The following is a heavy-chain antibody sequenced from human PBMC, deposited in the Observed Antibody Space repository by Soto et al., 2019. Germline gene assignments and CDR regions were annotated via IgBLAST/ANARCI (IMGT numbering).Heavy chain of an antibody. D-gene: IGHD2-21*02. CDR2: IHSDGSTT. CDR1: GFTFNYYW. J-gene: IGHJ3*01. Sequence: EVQLVESEGGLVQRGGSLRLSCAASGFTFNYYWMHWVRQAPGQGLVWVSHIHSDGSTTTYADSVKGRFTISRDNAKNTLYLQMNSLRAEDTAVYYCVRGDKGGFDLWGQGTTVTVFS. V-gene: IGHV3-74*01. CDR3: VRGDKGGFDL.